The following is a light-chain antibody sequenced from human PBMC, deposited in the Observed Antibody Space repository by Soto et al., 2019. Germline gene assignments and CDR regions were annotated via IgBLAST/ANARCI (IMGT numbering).Light chain of an antibody. CDR1: QSLVHSDGNTY. Sequence: DVVMTQSPLSPPVTLGQPASISCRSSQSLVHSDGNTYLNWFQQRPGQSPRRLIYKVSNRDSGVPDRFSGSGSVTDFTLMIRRVEAEDVGVYYCMQGTHWPLYTFGQGTKLEIK. CDR2: KVS. V-gene: IGKV2-30*02. J-gene: IGKJ2*01. CDR3: MQGTHWPLYT.